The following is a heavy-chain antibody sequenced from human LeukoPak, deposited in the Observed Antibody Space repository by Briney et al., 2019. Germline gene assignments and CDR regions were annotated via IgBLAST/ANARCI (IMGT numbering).Heavy chain of an antibody. CDR1: GYSISSGYY. V-gene: IGHV4-38-2*02. J-gene: IGHJ6*02. Sequence: ASETLSLTCTVSGYSISSGYYWGWIRQPPGKGLEWIGSIYHSGSTYYNPSLKSRVTISVDTSKNQFSLKLSSVTAADTAVYYCARDRYSSRWFGMDVWGQGPTVTVSS. CDR2: IYHSGST. CDR3: ARDRYSSRWFGMDV. D-gene: IGHD6-13*01.